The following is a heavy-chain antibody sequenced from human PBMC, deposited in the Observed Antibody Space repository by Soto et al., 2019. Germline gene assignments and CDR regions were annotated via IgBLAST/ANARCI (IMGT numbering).Heavy chain of an antibody. CDR1: GYTFTSYY. V-gene: IGHV1-46*01. Sequence: GSVKVSCKASGYTFTSYYMHWVRQPPAQGLEWMGIINPSGGSTSYAQKFQGRVTMTRDTSTSTVYMERSRLRSEDTSVYYCARGPRVFDGMDVWGQGTTVTVSS. J-gene: IGHJ6*02. CDR3: ARGPRVFDGMDV. D-gene: IGHD2-8*01. CDR2: INPSGGST.